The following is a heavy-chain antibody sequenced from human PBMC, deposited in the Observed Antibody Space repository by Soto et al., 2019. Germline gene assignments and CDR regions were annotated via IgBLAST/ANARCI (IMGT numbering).Heavy chain of an antibody. V-gene: IGHV4-34*01. CDR2: INHSGST. D-gene: IGHD3-10*01. Sequence: SETLSLTCAVYGGSFSGYYWSWIRQPPGKGLEWIGEINHSGSTNYNPSLKSRVTISVDTSKNQFSLKLSSVTAADTAVYYCARPLFTMVRGVIPGYHYYGMDVWGQGTTVTVSS. CDR1: GGSFSGYY. J-gene: IGHJ6*02. CDR3: ARPLFTMVRGVIPGYHYYGMDV.